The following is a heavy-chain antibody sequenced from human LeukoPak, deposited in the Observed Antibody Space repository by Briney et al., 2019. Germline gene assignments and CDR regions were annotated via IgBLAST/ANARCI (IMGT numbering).Heavy chain of an antibody. CDR1: GGSISGYNYY. Sequence: SETLSLTCTVSGGSISGYNYYWGWIRQPPGKGLEWIGSISYSGSTYYNPSLKSRVIISVDTSKNQFSLKVNSVTPEDTAVYYCARDAQATGYCSGGSCPKPDYYYYGMDVWGQGATVTVSS. CDR2: ISYSGST. D-gene: IGHD2-15*01. V-gene: IGHV4-39*02. CDR3: ARDAQATGYCSGGSCPKPDYYYYGMDV. J-gene: IGHJ6*02.